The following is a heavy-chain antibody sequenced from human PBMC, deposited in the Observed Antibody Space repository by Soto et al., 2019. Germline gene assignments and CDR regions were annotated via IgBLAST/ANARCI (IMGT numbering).Heavy chain of an antibody. CDR1: GASVSSVC. Sequence: QVQLQESGPELVKPSETLSLTCSVSGASVSSVCWTWIRQPPGKGLEWLGYTCDYGSTNYNPSLKSRVTLSVDTPQNHFSLRLSSVTAADTAIYYCARGIERVGRTGLVDWGLGTLVTVSS. J-gene: IGHJ4*02. D-gene: IGHD2-15*01. CDR3: ARGIERVGRTGLVD. CDR2: TCDYGST. V-gene: IGHV4-59*02.